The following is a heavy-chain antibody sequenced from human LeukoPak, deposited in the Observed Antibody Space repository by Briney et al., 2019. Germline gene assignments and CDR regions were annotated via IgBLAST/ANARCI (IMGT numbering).Heavy chain of an antibody. J-gene: IGHJ5*02. V-gene: IGHV3-9*01. Sequence: QPGRSLRLSCAASGFTFDDYAMHWVRQAPGKGLEWVSGISWNSGSIGYADSVKGRFTISRDNSKNTLHLQMNSLRAEDTAIYYCAKDIHFGAVTNWFDPWGQGTLVTVSS. CDR3: AKDIHFGAVTNWFDP. CDR2: ISWNSGSI. D-gene: IGHD3-3*01. CDR1: GFTFDDYA.